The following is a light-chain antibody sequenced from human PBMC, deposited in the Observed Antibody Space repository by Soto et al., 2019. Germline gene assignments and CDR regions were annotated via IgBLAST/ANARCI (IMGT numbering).Light chain of an antibody. CDR1: QSISRN. CDR3: QQSYTTASFT. J-gene: IGKJ5*01. V-gene: IGKV1-39*01. Sequence: DIQMTQSPSSLSASVGDRVTITCRASQSISRNLNWYQHKPGKAPKLLIYAASSLQNGVPSRLSGRESGTEFTLSISSLQPEDFGTYYCQQSYTTASFTFGHGTRLEIK. CDR2: AAS.